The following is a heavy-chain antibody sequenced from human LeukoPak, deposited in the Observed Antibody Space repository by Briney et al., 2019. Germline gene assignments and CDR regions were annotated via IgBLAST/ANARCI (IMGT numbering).Heavy chain of an antibody. CDR3: AKPSNELLWFGELLTEYFQH. V-gene: IGHV3-30*18. J-gene: IGHJ1*01. CDR1: GFTFSSYG. CDR2: ISYDGSNK. D-gene: IGHD3-10*01. Sequence: GRSLRLSCAASGFTFSSYGMHWVRQAPGKGLEWVAVISYDGSNKYYADSVKGRFTISRDNTKNTLYLQMNSLRAEDTAVYYCAKPSNELLWFGELLTEYFQHWGQGTLVTVSS.